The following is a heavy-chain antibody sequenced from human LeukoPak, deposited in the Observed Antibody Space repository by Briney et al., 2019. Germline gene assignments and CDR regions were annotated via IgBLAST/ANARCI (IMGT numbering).Heavy chain of an antibody. J-gene: IGHJ4*02. V-gene: IGHV1-18*01. CDR3: ASRKYYTSGTETGYYLDY. D-gene: IGHD3-10*01. Sequence: ASVTVSFKASGHTFSILGITWVRQAPGQGLEWMGWIDVYNGDTNYAQNLQGTVTMTTDTPTNTAYLELRSLRNDDTAVYYCASRKYYTSGTETGYYLDYWGQGTLVTVSS. CDR1: GHTFSILG. CDR2: IDVYNGDT.